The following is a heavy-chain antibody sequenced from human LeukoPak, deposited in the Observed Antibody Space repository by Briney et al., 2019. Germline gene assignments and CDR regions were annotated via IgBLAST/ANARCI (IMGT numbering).Heavy chain of an antibody. J-gene: IGHJ4*02. Sequence: SETLSLTCTVSGDSISNYFWTWIRQPAGKGPEWIGRIYSSGTTNYNPSLKSRVTMSVDTSKNQFSLKLSSVTAADTAVYYCARNVRGGSTYLDYWGQGTLVTVSS. CDR2: IYSSGTT. D-gene: IGHD3-10*02. V-gene: IGHV4-4*07. CDR1: GDSISNYF. CDR3: ARNVRGGSTYLDY.